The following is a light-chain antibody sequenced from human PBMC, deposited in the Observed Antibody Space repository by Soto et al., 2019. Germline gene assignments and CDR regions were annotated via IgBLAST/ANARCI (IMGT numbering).Light chain of an antibody. CDR1: NSDIGAYNY. CDR3: NSYTRSSTWV. CDR2: DVS. Sequence: QSALTQPASVSGSPGQSITISCTGSNSDIGAYNYVSWYQQHPGKAPKLMIFDVSNRPSGVSNRFSGSKSGNTASLTISGVQTEDEANYYCNSYTRSSTWVFGGGTKVTVL. V-gene: IGLV2-14*03. J-gene: IGLJ3*02.